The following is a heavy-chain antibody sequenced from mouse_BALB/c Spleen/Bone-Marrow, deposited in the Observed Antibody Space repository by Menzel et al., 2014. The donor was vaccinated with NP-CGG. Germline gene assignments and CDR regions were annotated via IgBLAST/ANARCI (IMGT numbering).Heavy chain of an antibody. CDR2: IYPSDSYT. CDR1: GYTFTNYW. D-gene: IGHD2-2*01. V-gene: IGHV1-69*02. Sequence: QVQLQQSGAELVRPGASVKLSCKASGYTFTNYWINWVKQRPGQGLEWIGNIYPSDSYTNYNQKFKDKATLTADKSSSTAYMQLSSPTSEDSAVYYCTRWLPYAMDYWGQGTSVTVSS. CDR3: TRWLPYAMDY. J-gene: IGHJ4*01.